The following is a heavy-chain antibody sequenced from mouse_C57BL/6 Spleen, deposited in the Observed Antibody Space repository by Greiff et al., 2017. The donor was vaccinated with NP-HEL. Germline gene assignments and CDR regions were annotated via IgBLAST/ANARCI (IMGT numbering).Heavy chain of an antibody. J-gene: IGHJ3*01. CDR2: IDPETGGT. Sequence: VQLQQSGAELVRPGASVTLSCKASGYTFTDYEMHWVKQTPVHGLEWIGAIDPETGGTAYNQKFKGKAILTADKSSSTAYMELRSLTSEDSAVYYCTRTPGSSYGFAYWGQGTLVTVSA. V-gene: IGHV1-15*01. CDR3: TRTPGSSYGFAY. CDR1: GYTFTDYE. D-gene: IGHD1-1*01.